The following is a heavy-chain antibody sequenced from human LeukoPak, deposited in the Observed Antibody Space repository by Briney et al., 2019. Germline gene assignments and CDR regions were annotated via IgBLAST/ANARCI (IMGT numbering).Heavy chain of an antibody. V-gene: IGHV4-59*01. D-gene: IGHD3-3*01. Sequence: SETLSLTCTVSGGSISSYYWSWIRQPPGKGLEWIGYIYYSGSANYNPSLKRRVTISVDTSKNQFSLKLSSVTAADTAVYYCARDQRYDFWSGYYHYYMDVWGKGTTVTVSS. CDR3: ARDQRYDFWSGYYHYYMDV. CDR2: IYYSGSA. CDR1: GGSISSYY. J-gene: IGHJ6*03.